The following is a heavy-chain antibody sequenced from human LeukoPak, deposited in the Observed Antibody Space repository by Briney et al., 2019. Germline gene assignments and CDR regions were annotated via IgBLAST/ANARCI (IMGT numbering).Heavy chain of an antibody. CDR1: GDSIGRSTYY. CDR2: IFYNGRT. J-gene: IGHJ5*01. Sequence: SETLSLTCNISGDSIGRSTYYWGWVRQTPEKGLEWIGSIFYNGRTYYTPSLQSRVIMSLDTSKNQFSLRLTSVTAADTAVYYCARQVAVVEPTDPNWFDSWGQGTLVTVSS. CDR3: ARQVAVVEPTDPNWFDS. V-gene: IGHV4-39*07. D-gene: IGHD2-21*01.